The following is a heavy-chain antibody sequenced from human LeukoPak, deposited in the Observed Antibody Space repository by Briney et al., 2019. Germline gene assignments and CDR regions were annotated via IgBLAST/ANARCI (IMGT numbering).Heavy chain of an antibody. V-gene: IGHV1-58*02. D-gene: IGHD5-24*01. J-gene: IGHJ4*02. CDR2: IVVGSGNT. CDR3: AAADGSYNTGIDY. Sequence: SVRVSCTASGFTFTSSAMQWVRQARGQRLEWIGWIVVGSGNTNYAQTFQERVTITRDMSTSTAYMELSSLRSEDTAVYYCAAADGSYNTGIDYWGQGTLVTVSS. CDR1: GFTFTSSA.